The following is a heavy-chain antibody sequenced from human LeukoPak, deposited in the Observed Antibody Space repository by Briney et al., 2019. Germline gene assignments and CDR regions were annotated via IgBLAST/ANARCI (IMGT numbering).Heavy chain of an antibody. V-gene: IGHV3-23*01. Sequence: GGSLRLSCIASGFTFSSYAMSWVRGAPDKGLKWVSSISGSGGSTYYADSVKGRFTISRDNSKNTLYLQMNSLRAEDTAVYYCAKDPYNIAVANTNGWFDPWGQGTLVTVSS. D-gene: IGHD6-19*01. J-gene: IGHJ5*02. CDR3: AKDPYNIAVANTNGWFDP. CDR1: GFTFSSYA. CDR2: ISGSGGST.